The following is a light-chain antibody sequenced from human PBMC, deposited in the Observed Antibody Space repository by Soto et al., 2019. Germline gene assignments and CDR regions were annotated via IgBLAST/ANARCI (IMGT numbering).Light chain of an antibody. CDR1: QSVSSGS. Sequence: EIVLTQSPGTLSLSPGERAILSCRASQSVSSGSLAWYQQKPGQAPRLLISGASSRATGIPDRFSGSGSGTDFTLTISRLEPEDFAVYYCQQYGTSPRTFGQGTKVEIK. V-gene: IGKV3-20*01. J-gene: IGKJ1*01. CDR2: GAS. CDR3: QQYGTSPRT.